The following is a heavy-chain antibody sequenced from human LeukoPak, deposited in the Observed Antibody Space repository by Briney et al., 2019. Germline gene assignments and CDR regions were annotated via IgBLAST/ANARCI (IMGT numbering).Heavy chain of an antibody. D-gene: IGHD3-16*01. CDR1: EFTVNFNY. J-gene: IGHJ4*02. V-gene: IGHV3-53*01. CDR2: IYSGGTT. CDR3: ARHRGGPDSAFDY. Sequence: GGPLRLSCAASEFTVNFNYMSWVRQAPGKGLEWVSVIYSGGTTHYADSVQGRFTISRDNLKNTLYLEMSSLRAEDTAVYYCARHRGGPDSAFDYWGQGTLVTVSS.